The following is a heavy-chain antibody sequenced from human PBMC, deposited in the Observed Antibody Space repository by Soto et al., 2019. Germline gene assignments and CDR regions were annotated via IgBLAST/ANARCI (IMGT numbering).Heavy chain of an antibody. CDR2: IRNKANTYTT. J-gene: IGHJ4*02. Sequence: EVLLVESGGGFVQPGGSLRLSCAASGFTFSAHYMDWVRQAPGKGLEWVGRIRNKANTYTTEYAASVQGRFTISRDDSNNSVFLKMNSLKTEDTAVYYCGRVALGGRGNRLLDYWGQGTLVTVSS. CDR1: GFTFSAHY. D-gene: IGHD3-16*01. CDR3: GRVALGGRGNRLLDY. V-gene: IGHV3-72*01.